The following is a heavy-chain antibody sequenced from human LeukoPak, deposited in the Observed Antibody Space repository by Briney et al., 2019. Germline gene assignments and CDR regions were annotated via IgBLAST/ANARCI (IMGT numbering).Heavy chain of an antibody. V-gene: IGHV4-38-2*02. Sequence: SETLSLTCSVSDYSISSGYYWGWIRQPPGKGLEWIGSMEWIGSIYHSGSAYYNPSLKSRVTISVDTSKNQFSLKLSSVTAADTAVYYCARDYLPLYYYDSSGYSGRGCYFDYWGQGTLVTVSS. CDR3: ARDYLPLYYYDSSGYSGRGCYFDY. J-gene: IGHJ4*02. D-gene: IGHD3-22*01. CDR2: IYHSGSA. CDR1: DYSISSGYY.